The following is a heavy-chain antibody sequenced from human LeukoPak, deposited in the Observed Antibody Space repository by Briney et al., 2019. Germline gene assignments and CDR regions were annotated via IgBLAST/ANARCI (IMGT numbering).Heavy chain of an antibody. J-gene: IGHJ4*02. CDR2: ISHDGSIK. D-gene: IGHD4-23*01. CDR1: GFTFSNHG. V-gene: IGHV3-30*18. Sequence: GGSLRLSCAASGFTFSNHGMHWVRQAAGKGLEWVAVISHDGSIKYYADSMKGRFTISRDNSRNTLYLQMDSLRADDTAVYYCAKDHGGHLFDYWGQGTLVTVSS. CDR3: AKDHGGHLFDY.